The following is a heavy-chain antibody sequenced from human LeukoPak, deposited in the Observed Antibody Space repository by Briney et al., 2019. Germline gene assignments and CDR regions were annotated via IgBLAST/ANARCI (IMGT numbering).Heavy chain of an antibody. CDR2: INQDGSEE. Sequence: PGGSLRLSCAASGFTFSDYWMSWVRQAPGKGLEWVAHINQDGSEEHYMDSVKARFIISRDNAKNSLSLQMDSLRAEDTAVYYCVRDGGVSGYDLLDYWGQGTSVTASS. CDR3: VRDGGVSGYDLLDY. V-gene: IGHV3-7*01. J-gene: IGHJ4*02. D-gene: IGHD5-12*01. CDR1: GFTFSDYW.